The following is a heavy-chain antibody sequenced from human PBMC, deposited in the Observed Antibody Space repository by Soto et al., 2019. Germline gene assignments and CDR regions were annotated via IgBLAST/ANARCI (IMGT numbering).Heavy chain of an antibody. J-gene: IGHJ5*02. CDR2: IYYIGTT. V-gene: IGHV4-31*03. Sequence: QVQLQESGPGLVKASQTLSLTCTVSGGSIRNGNYYWSWIRLLPGKGLEWIGNIYYIGTTSYNPSLKSRVIISIDTSKNQFSLELTSVLAADTAVYYCAKNETTRPWFDPWGQGTLVTVSS. CDR3: AKNETTRPWFDP. CDR1: GGSIRNGNYY. D-gene: IGHD1-1*01.